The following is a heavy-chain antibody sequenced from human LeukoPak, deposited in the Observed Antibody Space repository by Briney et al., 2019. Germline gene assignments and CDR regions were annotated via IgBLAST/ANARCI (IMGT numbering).Heavy chain of an antibody. J-gene: IGHJ4*02. CDR3: ARQPGVRASSPNDY. CDR2: INPNGGGT. D-gene: IGHD6-13*01. Sequence: ASVKVSCTASRYTFTDYYMHWVRQAPGQGLEWVGWINPNGGGTHYAQKFQGRVTVTRDTSISTTYMELNSLTSDDTAVYYCARQPGVRASSPNDYLGQGTLVTVSS. V-gene: IGHV1-2*02. CDR1: RYTFTDYY.